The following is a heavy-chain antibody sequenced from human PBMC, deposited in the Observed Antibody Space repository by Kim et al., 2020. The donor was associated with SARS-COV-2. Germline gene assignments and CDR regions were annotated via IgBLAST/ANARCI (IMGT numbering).Heavy chain of an antibody. CDR1: GYTFTGYY. D-gene: IGHD5-18*01. Sequence: ASVKVSCKASGYTFTGYYMHWVRQAPGQGLEWMGWINPNSGGTNYAQKFQGWVTMTRDTSISTAYMELSRLRSDDTAVYYCAREEIPNPPSSRYSYGYRRGVYYYYGMDVWGQGTTVTVSS. CDR3: AREEIPNPPSSRYSYGYRRGVYYYYGMDV. V-gene: IGHV1-2*04. J-gene: IGHJ6*02. CDR2: INPNSGGT.